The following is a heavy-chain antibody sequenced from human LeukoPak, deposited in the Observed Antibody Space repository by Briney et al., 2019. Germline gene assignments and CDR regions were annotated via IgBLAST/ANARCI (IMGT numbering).Heavy chain of an antibody. Sequence: ASVKVSCKASGYTFTGYYMHWVRQAPGQGLEWMGWINPNSGGTYYAQKFQGRVTMTSDTSISTAYMELSRLRSDNTAVYYCAREADTAMVLSGYWGQGTLVTVSS. J-gene: IGHJ4*02. CDR3: AREADTAMVLSGY. CDR2: INPNSGGT. V-gene: IGHV1-2*02. CDR1: GYTFTGYY. D-gene: IGHD5-18*01.